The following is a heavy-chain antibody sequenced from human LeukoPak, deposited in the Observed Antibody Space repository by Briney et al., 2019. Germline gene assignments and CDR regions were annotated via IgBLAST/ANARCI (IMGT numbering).Heavy chain of an antibody. Sequence: GGSLRLSCAASGFTFRSYAMSWVRQAPGKGLEWVSAISAGGGSTYYPDSVKGRFTISRDSSKTTLYLQMNSLRAEDTAVYYCAKRLVYSSSWYYFDYWGQGTLVTVSS. D-gene: IGHD6-13*01. J-gene: IGHJ4*02. CDR1: GFTFRSYA. V-gene: IGHV3-23*01. CDR3: AKRLVYSSSWYYFDY. CDR2: ISAGGGST.